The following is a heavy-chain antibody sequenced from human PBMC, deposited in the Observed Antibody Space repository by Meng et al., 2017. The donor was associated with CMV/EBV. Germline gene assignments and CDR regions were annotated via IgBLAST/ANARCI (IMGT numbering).Heavy chain of an antibody. CDR1: GYTFTGYY. CDR3: ARVLEDVVVVVPNYYYGMDV. V-gene: IGHV1-2*02. J-gene: IGHJ6*01. Sequence: ASVKVSCKASGYTFTGYYMYWVRQAPGQGLEWMGWINPNSGGTNYAQKFQGRVTMTRDTSISTAYMELSSLRAEDTAMYYCARVLEDVVVVVPNYYYGMDVWGQGTTVTVSS. D-gene: IGHD2-15*01. CDR2: INPNSGGT.